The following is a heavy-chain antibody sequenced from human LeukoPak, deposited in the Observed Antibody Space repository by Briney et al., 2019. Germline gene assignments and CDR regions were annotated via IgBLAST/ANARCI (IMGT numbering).Heavy chain of an antibody. CDR2: IDNRGST. D-gene: IGHD3-16*01. Sequence: PSETLSLTCTVSGGSFNFYFWHWIRQPPEKGLEWIGEIDNRGSTSYTPSLRGRVIVSVDTSRNDVSLKLTSVTAADTAVYYCARDSDWGFQWGQGTLVTVSS. J-gene: IGHJ1*01. CDR1: GGSFNFYF. CDR3: ARDSDWGFQ. V-gene: IGHV4-34*01.